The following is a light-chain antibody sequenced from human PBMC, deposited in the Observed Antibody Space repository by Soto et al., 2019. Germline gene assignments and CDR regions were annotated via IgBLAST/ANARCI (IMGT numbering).Light chain of an antibody. Sequence: DIQMTQSPSTLSASVGDRVTITCRASQSIDSWLAWYQQKPGKGPKLLMYKASTLASGVPSRFSGSGSGTEFTLTISNLQPEDFGTYHYQQYSGSSRYTFGQGTKLEMK. CDR2: KAS. CDR1: QSIDSW. V-gene: IGKV1-5*03. J-gene: IGKJ2*01. CDR3: QQYSGSSRYT.